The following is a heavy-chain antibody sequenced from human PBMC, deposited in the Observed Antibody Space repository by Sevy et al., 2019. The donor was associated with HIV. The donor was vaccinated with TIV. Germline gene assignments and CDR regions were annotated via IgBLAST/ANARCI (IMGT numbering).Heavy chain of an antibody. CDR1: GYTLTELS. Sequence: ASVKVSCKVSGYTLTELSMHWVRQVPGKGLEWMGSFDPEDDETIYAQKFQGRVTMTEDTSTDTAYMELSSLRSEATAVYYCATTKDYYENSGDPFDYWGQGTLVTVSS. D-gene: IGHD3-22*01. J-gene: IGHJ4*02. CDR3: ATTKDYYENSGDPFDY. CDR2: FDPEDDET. V-gene: IGHV1-24*01.